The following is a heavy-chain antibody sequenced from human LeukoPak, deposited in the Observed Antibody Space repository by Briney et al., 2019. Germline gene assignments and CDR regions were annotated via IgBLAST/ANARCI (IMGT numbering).Heavy chain of an antibody. Sequence: ASVKVSCKASGCTFTGYYMHWVRRAPGQGLEWMGWINPNSGGTNYAQKFQGWVTMTRDTSISTAYMELSRLRSDDTAVYYCARDPGSMVRGVRGTGFDYWGQGTLLTVSS. CDR2: INPNSGGT. CDR3: ARDPGSMVRGVRGTGFDY. D-gene: IGHD3-10*01. CDR1: GCTFTGYY. V-gene: IGHV1-2*04. J-gene: IGHJ4*02.